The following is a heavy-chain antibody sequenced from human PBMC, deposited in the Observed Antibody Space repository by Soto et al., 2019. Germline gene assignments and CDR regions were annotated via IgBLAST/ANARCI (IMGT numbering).Heavy chain of an antibody. Sequence: ASVKVSCKASGYPFPNYGIHWVRQAPGRGLEWVGWINAGEGNTRYSHKFQGRVTITSDQSANTAYMELSSLKSEDTAVYYCARVLRGITIFGVANPGYYWGQGTLVTVSS. CDR2: INAGEGNT. D-gene: IGHD3-3*01. V-gene: IGHV1-3*01. J-gene: IGHJ4*02. CDR3: ARVLRGITIFGVANPGYY. CDR1: GYPFPNYG.